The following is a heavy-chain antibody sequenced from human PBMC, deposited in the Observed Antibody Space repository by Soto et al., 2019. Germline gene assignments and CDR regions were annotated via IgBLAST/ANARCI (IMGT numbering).Heavy chain of an antibody. CDR2: ISSSSSTI. V-gene: IGHV3-48*01. Sequence: GGSLRLSCAASGFTFSSYSMNWVRQAPGKGLEWVSYISSSSSTIYYADSVKGRFTISRDNAKNSLYLQMNSLRAEDTAVYYCAIDPLADYYYYYMGVWGKGTTVTVSS. J-gene: IGHJ6*03. CDR3: AIDPLADYYYYYMGV. CDR1: GFTFSSYS.